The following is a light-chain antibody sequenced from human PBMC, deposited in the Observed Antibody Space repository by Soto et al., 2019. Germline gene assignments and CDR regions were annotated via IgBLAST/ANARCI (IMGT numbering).Light chain of an antibody. CDR3: TSYTSYSTLDV. CDR1: SSDVGGYNY. CDR2: EVS. J-gene: IGLJ1*01. V-gene: IGLV2-14*01. Sequence: QSALTQPASVSGSPGQSITISCTGTSSDVGGYNYVSWYQQHPGKAPKLIIYEVSNRPIGVSNRFSGSKSGHTASLTISGLQSEDEADYFCTSYTSYSTLDVFGTGTKVTVL.